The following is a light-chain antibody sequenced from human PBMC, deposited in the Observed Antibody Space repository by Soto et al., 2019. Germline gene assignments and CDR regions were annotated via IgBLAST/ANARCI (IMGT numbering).Light chain of an antibody. Sequence: EIVSQQSQGTLSSSPGEGATISCRARESIRSSYLDWYQQRPGQSPRLLIYAASSRAAGIPDRFSGSGSGTDFTLTISRLEPEDFAVYYCQLYGGSHMFSFGRGTKLQIK. CDR3: QLYGGSHMFS. V-gene: IGKV3-20*01. CDR2: AAS. CDR1: ESIRSSY. J-gene: IGKJ2*01.